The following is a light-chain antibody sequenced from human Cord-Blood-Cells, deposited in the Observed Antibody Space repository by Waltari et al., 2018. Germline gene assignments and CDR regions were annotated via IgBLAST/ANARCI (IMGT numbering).Light chain of an antibody. V-gene: IGLV2-14*01. J-gene: IGLJ1*01. CDR2: EVS. Sequence: QSALTQPASVSGSPGQSITISCTGTSSDVGGYHHYPWYQQHPGKAPKLMIYEVSNRPSGFSNRFSGSKSGNTASLTISGLQAEDEADYYCSSYTSSSTYVFGTGTKVTVL. CDR1: SSDVGGYHH. CDR3: SSYTSSSTYV.